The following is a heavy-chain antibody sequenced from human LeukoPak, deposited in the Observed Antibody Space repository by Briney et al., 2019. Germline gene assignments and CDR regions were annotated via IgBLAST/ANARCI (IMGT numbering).Heavy chain of an antibody. CDR1: GFTFSSYE. CDR3: ARASYGHDAFDI. V-gene: IGHV3-48*03. D-gene: IGHD4-17*01. J-gene: IGHJ3*02. Sequence: PGGSLRLSCAASGFTFSSYEMNWVRQAPGKGLEWVSYISSSGSTIYYADSVKGRFTISRDNAKNSLYLQMNSLRAEDTAVYYCARASYGHDAFDIWGQGTMVTVSS. CDR2: ISSSGSTI.